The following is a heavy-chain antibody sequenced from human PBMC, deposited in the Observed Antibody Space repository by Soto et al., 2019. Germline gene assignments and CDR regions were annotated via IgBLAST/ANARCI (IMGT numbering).Heavy chain of an antibody. CDR1: GGSISSYY. D-gene: IGHD4-4*01. CDR2: IYYSGST. V-gene: IGHV4-59*01. CDR3: ARGGDGYSTFDY. Sequence: LSLTCTVSGGSISSYYWSWIRQPPGKGLEWIGYIYYSGSTNYNPSLKSRVTISVDTSKNQFSLKLSSVTAADTAVYYCARGGDGYSTFDYWGQGTLVTVSS. J-gene: IGHJ4*02.